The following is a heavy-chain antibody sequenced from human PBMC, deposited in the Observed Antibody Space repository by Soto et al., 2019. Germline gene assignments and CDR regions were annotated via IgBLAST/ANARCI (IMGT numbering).Heavy chain of an antibody. CDR1: GYTFTSYA. V-gene: IGHV1-3*01. CDR2: INAGNGNT. CDR3: ARDPSIYAILTGHYPLLAH. Sequence: GASVKVSCKASGYTFTSYAMHWVRQAPGQRLEWMGWINAGNGNTKYSQKFQGRVTITRDTSASTAYMELSSLRSEDTAVYYCARDPSIYAILTGHYPLLAHWGQGILVTVSS. J-gene: IGHJ4*02. D-gene: IGHD3-9*01.